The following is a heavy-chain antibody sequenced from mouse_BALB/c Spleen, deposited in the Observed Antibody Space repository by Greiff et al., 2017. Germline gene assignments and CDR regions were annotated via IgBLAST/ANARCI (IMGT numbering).Heavy chain of an antibody. Sequence: VQLKESGAELVKPGASVKLSCTASGFNIKDTYMHWVKQRPEQGLEWIGRIDPANGNTKYDPKFQGKATITADTSSNTAYLQLSSLTSEDTAVYYCARSRVLRLDYFDYWGQGTTLTVSS. CDR3: ARSRVLRLDYFDY. D-gene: IGHD1-1*01. CDR2: IDPANGNT. J-gene: IGHJ2*01. CDR1: GFNIKDTY. V-gene: IGHV14-3*02.